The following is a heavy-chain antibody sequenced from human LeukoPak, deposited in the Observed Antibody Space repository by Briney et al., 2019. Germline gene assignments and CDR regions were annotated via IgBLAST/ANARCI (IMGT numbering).Heavy chain of an antibody. CDR1: GGSISSGGYS. J-gene: IGHJ4*02. CDR3: ARLVRRIGGSGFDY. Sequence: PSETLSLTCAVSGGSISSGGYSWSWIRQPPGKGLEWIGYIYNSGSTYYNPSLKSRVTISVDRSKNQFSLKLSSVTAADTAVYYCARLVRRIGGSGFDYWGQGTLVTVSS. V-gene: IGHV4-30-2*01. CDR2: IYNSGST. D-gene: IGHD1-26*01.